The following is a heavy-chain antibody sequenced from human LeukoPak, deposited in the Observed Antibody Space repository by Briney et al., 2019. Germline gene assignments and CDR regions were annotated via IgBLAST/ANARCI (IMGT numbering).Heavy chain of an antibody. CDR3: ARETSGWCLNH. CDR1: GFRFSSYW. CDR2: IKQDGSEK. J-gene: IGHJ4*02. V-gene: IGHV3-7*01. D-gene: IGHD6-19*01. Sequence: GGSLRLSCVASGFRFSSYWMNWVRQAPGKGLEWVANIKQDGSEKYFVDSVKGRFTISRDNAENSVYLQMNSLRVEDTAVYYCARETSGWCLNHWGQGTLVTVSS.